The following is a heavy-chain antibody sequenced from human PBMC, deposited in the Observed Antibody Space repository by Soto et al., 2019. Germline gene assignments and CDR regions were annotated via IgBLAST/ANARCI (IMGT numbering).Heavy chain of an antibody. CDR3: ARAVPAANAFDI. J-gene: IGHJ3*02. Sequence: GSLRLSCAASGFTFSSYAMSWVRQAPGKGLEWVSAISGSGGSTYYADSVKGRFTISRDNSKNTLYLQMNSLRAEDTAVYYCARAVPAANAFDIWGQGTMVTVSS. V-gene: IGHV3-23*01. CDR1: GFTFSSYA. D-gene: IGHD2-2*01. CDR2: ISGSGGST.